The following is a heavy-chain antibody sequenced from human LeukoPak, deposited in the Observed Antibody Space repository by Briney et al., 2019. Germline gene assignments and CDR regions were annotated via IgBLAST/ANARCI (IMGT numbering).Heavy chain of an antibody. V-gene: IGHV1-18*01. CDR2: ISAYNGNT. Sequence: ASVKVSCKASGYTFTSYGISWVRQAPGQGLEWMGWISAYNGNTNYAQKLQGRVTMTTDTSTGTAYMELRSLRSDDTAVYYCARVFHDNSGYYPYYFDYWGQGTLVPVSS. D-gene: IGHD3-22*01. CDR1: GYTFTSYG. J-gene: IGHJ4*02. CDR3: ARVFHDNSGYYPYYFDY.